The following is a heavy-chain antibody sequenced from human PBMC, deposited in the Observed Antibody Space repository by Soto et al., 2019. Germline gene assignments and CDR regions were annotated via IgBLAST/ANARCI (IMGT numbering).Heavy chain of an antibody. D-gene: IGHD3-3*01. J-gene: IGHJ6*02. CDR2: VSGSGSST. V-gene: IGHV3-23*01. CDR3: ANRHLYYDFWSGYYQDYYYGMDV. CDR1: GFTFKSYA. Sequence: GGSLRLSCAASGFTFKSYAMSWVRQAPGKGLEWVSAVSGSGSSTHYADSVKGRFTISRDNSKNTLYLQMNSLRAEDTAVYYCANRHLYYDFWSGYYQDYYYGMDVWGQGTTVTVSS.